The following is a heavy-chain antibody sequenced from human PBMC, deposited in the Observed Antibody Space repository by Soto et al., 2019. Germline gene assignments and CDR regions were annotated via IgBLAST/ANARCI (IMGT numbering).Heavy chain of an antibody. J-gene: IGHJ6*02. CDR1: GYSFTSYW. D-gene: IGHD5-18*01. V-gene: IGHV5-51*01. CDR3: ATPVSANGSDYGMDV. CDR2: IYPGDSDT. Sequence: PGESLKISCKGSGYSFTSYWIGWVRQMPGKGLEWMGIIYPGDSDTRYSPSFQGQVTISADKSISTAYLQWSSLKASDTAMYYCATPVSANGSDYGMDVWGQGTTVTAPS.